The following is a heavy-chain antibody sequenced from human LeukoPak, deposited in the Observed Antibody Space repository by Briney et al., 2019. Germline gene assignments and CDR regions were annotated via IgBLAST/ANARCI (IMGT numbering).Heavy chain of an antibody. Sequence: SETLSLTCTVSGGSISSSSYYWGWIRQPPGKGLEWIGSIYYSGSTYYNPSLKSRVTISVDTSKNQFSLKLSSVTAADTAVYYCARVCQYSSKEFWFDPWGQGTLITVSS. J-gene: IGHJ5*02. V-gene: IGHV4-39*07. CDR2: IYYSGST. D-gene: IGHD6-13*01. CDR3: ARVCQYSSKEFWFDP. CDR1: GGSISSSSYY.